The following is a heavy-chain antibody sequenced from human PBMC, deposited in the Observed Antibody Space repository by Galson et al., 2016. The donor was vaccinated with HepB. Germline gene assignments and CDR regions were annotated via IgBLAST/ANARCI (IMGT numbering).Heavy chain of an antibody. J-gene: IGHJ4*02. D-gene: IGHD3-22*01. CDR3: ARDCLFFHDTSDAGLDY. V-gene: IGHV1-2*04. CDR2: INPNSGGT. CDR1: GYSFTAYY. Sequence: SVKVSCKASGYSFTAYYVHWVRQAPGQGLEWMGWINPNSGGTKYAQKFQGWVTMTSDATTSTAYLELSGLKSDDSAVYYCARDCLFFHDTSDAGLDYWGQGTLVTVSS.